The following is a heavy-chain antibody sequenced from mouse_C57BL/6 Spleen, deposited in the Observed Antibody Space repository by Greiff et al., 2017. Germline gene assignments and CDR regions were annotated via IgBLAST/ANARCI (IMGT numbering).Heavy chain of an antibody. CDR2: IYPGSGST. Sequence: VQLQQPGAELVKPGASVKMSCKASGYTFTSYWITWVKQRPGQGLEWIGDIYPGSGSTNYNEKFKSKATLTVDTSSSTAYMQLSSLTSEDSAVYYCARKIDGNYGYYYAIAYWGQGTSVTVSS. V-gene: IGHV1-55*01. CDR1: GYTFTSYW. D-gene: IGHD2-1*01. CDR3: ARKIDGNYGYYYAIAY. J-gene: IGHJ4*01.